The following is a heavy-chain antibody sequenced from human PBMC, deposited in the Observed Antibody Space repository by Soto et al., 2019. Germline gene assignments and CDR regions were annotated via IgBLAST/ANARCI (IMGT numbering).Heavy chain of an antibody. CDR1: GYTFTGFH. Sequence: QVQLVQSGAEVKKPGASVKVSCEASGYTFTGFHLHWVRQAPGQGLEWMGWINPKSGDTNYAQKFGGRVTMTRNTPSSTGKRDLGGLNSDDAAIYYCEKGFGPVGHCRGGTCSDGMAVWGKGTTAPVSS. D-gene: IGHD2-15*01. J-gene: IGHJ6*04. CDR2: INPKSGDT. CDR3: EKGFGPVGHCRGGTCSDGMAV. V-gene: IGHV1-2*02.